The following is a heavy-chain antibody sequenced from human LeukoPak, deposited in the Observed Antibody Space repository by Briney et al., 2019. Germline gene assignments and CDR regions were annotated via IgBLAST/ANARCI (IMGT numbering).Heavy chain of an antibody. Sequence: PSETLSLTCAVYGGSFSGCYWSWIRQPPGKGLEWIGEINHSGSTNYNPSLKSRVTISVDTSKNQFSLKLSSVTAADTAVYYCARIQDGELLSAYFDYWGQGTLVTVSS. D-gene: IGHD1-26*01. CDR3: ARIQDGELLSAYFDY. CDR1: GGSFSGCY. CDR2: INHSGST. V-gene: IGHV4-34*01. J-gene: IGHJ4*02.